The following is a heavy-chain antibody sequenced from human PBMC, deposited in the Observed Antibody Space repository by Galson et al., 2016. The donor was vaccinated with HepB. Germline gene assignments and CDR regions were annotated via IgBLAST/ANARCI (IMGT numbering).Heavy chain of an antibody. CDR2: ISYYGSNK. CDR1: GFTFSSSA. J-gene: IGHJ4*02. Sequence: SLRLSCAASGFTFSSSAMHWVRQAPGKGLEWVTVISYYGSNKYYADSVKGRFTISRDNSKNMLYLEMNNLRDEDTAVYYCARDSGYNHFDYWGQGTLVTVSS. V-gene: IGHV3-30*04. D-gene: IGHD1-1*01. CDR3: ARDSGYNHFDY.